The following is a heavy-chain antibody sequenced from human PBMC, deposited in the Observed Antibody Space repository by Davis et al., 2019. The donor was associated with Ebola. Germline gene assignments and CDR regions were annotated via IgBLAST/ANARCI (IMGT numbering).Heavy chain of an antibody. CDR2: IYTGDSDT. J-gene: IGHJ3*02. CDR1: GNSFTSHW. D-gene: IGHD2-8*02. CDR3: ASLRRTITGMDDGFDI. Sequence: KVSCKDSGNSFTSHWIGWVRQMPGKGLEWMGIIYTGDSDTRYSPSFRSQVTISADKSTKTAFLQWSSLKASDTAMYYCASLRRTITGMDDGFDIWGQGTMVTVSS. V-gene: IGHV5-51*01.